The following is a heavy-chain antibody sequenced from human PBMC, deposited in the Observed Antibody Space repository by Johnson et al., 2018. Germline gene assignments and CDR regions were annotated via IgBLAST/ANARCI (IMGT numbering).Heavy chain of an antibody. V-gene: IGHV3-30*03. CDR2: ISYDGGNK. D-gene: IGHD6-13*01. CDR1: GFTFSTYA. J-gene: IGHJ1*01. CDR3: ARDKKGMASSWYTGGYFHH. Sequence: QVQLVQSGGGVVQPGRSLRLSCAASGFTFSTYAMHWVRQAPGKGLEWVAVISYDGGNKYFADSGKGRFTISRDNSKNTLSLQMNSLRAEDTAVYYCARDKKGMASSWYTGGYFHHWGQGTLVTVSA.